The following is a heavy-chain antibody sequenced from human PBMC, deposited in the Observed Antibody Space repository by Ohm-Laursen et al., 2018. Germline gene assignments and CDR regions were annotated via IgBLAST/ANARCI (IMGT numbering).Heavy chain of an antibody. Sequence: RSLRLSCAASGFTVSSNYMSWVRQAPGKGLEWMAVIRYDGINEYYGASVKGRFTISRDNSKSTLYLQMNSLRAEDTAVYYCARDTTNYDFWSGQNDYWGQGTLVTVSS. D-gene: IGHD3-3*01. J-gene: IGHJ4*02. V-gene: IGHV3-33*08. CDR3: ARDTTNYDFWSGQNDY. CDR2: IRYDGINE. CDR1: GFTVSSNY.